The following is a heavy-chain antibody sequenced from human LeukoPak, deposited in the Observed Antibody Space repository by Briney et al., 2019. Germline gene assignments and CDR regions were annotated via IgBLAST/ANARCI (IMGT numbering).Heavy chain of an antibody. CDR3: VRRYYYGSGSYYPFDY. D-gene: IGHD3-10*01. J-gene: IGHJ4*02. CDR1: GYSFTSYW. Sequence: GESLKISCKGSGYSFTSYWIGWVRQMPGKGLEWMGIIYPGDSDTRYSPSFQGQVTISADKSISTAYLQWSSLKASDTAMYYCVRRYYYGSGSYYPFDYWGQGTLVTVSS. CDR2: IYPGDSDT. V-gene: IGHV5-51*01.